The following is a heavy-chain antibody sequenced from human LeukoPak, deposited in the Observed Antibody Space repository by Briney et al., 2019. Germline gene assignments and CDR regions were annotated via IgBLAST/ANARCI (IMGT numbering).Heavy chain of an antibody. D-gene: IGHD3-10*01. V-gene: IGHV3-30*18. CDR3: SKVGPRFGRHWYFDL. CDR2: ISYDRDSE. Sequence: PGRSLRLSCAASGFAFISYGMHWVRQAPGKGLEWVGLISYDRDSEKNADSAKGRCTISRDKSKTTVYLQMNSMRPEDTAIYYCSKVGPRFGRHWYFDLWGRGTLVTVSS. J-gene: IGHJ2*01. CDR1: GFAFISYG.